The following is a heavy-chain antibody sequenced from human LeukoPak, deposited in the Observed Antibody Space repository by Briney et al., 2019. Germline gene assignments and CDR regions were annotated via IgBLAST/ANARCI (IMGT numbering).Heavy chain of an antibody. V-gene: IGHV1-69*13. CDR1: GGTFSSYA. Sequence: SVKVSCKASGGTFSSYAISWVRQAPGQGLEWMGGIIPIFGTANYAQKFQGRVTITADESTSTAYMELSSLRSEYKAVYYCAVSRRDSSGHYFDYWGQGTGVTVS. J-gene: IGHJ4*02. CDR3: AVSRRDSSGHYFDY. CDR2: IIPIFGTA. D-gene: IGHD3-22*01.